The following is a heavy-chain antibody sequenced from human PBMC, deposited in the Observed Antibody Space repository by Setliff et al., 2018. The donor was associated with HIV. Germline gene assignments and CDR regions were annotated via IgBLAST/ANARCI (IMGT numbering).Heavy chain of an antibody. Sequence: GASVKVSCKASGYTFTGYYMRWVRQAPGQGLEWMGRINPNSGGTNYAQNFQGRVTMTRDTSTSTAYMELSSLRSEDTAVYYCAKKKGYDSSGYYYFDSWGQGILVTSPQ. CDR2: INPNSGGT. CDR1: GYTFTGYY. CDR3: AKKKGYDSSGYYYFDS. D-gene: IGHD3-22*01. J-gene: IGHJ4*02. V-gene: IGHV1-2*06.